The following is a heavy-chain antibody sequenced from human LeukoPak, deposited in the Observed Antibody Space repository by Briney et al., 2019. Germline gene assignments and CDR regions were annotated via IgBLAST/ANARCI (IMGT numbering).Heavy chain of an antibody. CDR1: GYTFTSYD. D-gene: IGHD4-11*01. J-gene: IGHJ4*02. Sequence: GASVKVSCKASGYTFTSYDINWVRQATGQGLEWMGWMNPNSGNTGYAQKFQGRVTMTRNTSISTAYMELSSLRSEDTAVYYCARLMTTVTTSDYWGQGTLVTVSS. CDR2: MNPNSGNT. V-gene: IGHV1-8*01. CDR3: ARLMTTVTTSDY.